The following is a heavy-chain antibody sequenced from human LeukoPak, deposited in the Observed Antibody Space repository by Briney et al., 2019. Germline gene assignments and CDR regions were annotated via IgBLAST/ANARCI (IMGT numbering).Heavy chain of an antibody. CDR2: IYTSGST. CDR3: ARQSGGNSFYYYYYMDV. V-gene: IGHV4-4*07. CDR1: GGSISSYY. D-gene: IGHD4-23*01. J-gene: IGHJ6*03. Sequence: SETLSLTCTVSGGSISSYYWSWIRQPAGKGLEWIGRIYTSGSTNYNPSLKSRVTMSVDTSKNQFSLKLSSVTAADTAVSYCARQSGGNSFYYYYYMDVWGKGTTVTVSS.